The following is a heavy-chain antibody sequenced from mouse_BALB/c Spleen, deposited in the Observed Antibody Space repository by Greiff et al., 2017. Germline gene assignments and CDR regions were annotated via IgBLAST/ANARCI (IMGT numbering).Heavy chain of an antibody. CDR3: ARSAYYGAPYYFDY. CDR1: GFNIKDTY. J-gene: IGHJ2*01. D-gene: IGHD1-1*01. V-gene: IGHV14-3*02. Sequence: EVQLQQSGAELVKPGASVKLSCTASGFNIKDTYMHWVKQRPEQGLEWIGRIYPANGNTKYDPKFQGKATITADTSSNTAYLQLSSLTSEDTAVYYCARSAYYGAPYYFDYWGQGTTLTVSS. CDR2: IYPANGNT.